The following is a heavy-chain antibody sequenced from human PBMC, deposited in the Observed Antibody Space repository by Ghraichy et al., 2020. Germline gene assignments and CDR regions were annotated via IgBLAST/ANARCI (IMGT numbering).Heavy chain of an antibody. J-gene: IGHJ4*02. CDR1: GGSFSGYY. CDR3: AGRKRGYCSSTSCYMAFDY. D-gene: IGHD2-2*02. Sequence: EPLSLTCAVYGGSFSGYYWSWIRQPPGKGLEWIGEINHSGSTNYNPSLKSRVAISVDTSKNQFSLKLSSVTAADTAVYYCAGRKRGYCSSTSCYMAFDYWGQGTLVTVSS. CDR2: INHSGST. V-gene: IGHV4-34*01.